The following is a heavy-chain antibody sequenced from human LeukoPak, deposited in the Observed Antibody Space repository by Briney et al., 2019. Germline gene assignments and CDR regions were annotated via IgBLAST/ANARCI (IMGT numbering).Heavy chain of an antibody. CDR3: ARVIRSRVTKEMATRKGYYYYYMDV. CDR2: IIPIFGTA. Sequence: SVKVSCKASGGTFSSYAISWVRQAPGQGLEWMGGIIPIFGTANYAQKLQGRVTITADESTSTAYMDLSSLRSEDTAVYYCARVIRSRVTKEMATRKGYYYYYMDVWGKGTTVTISS. J-gene: IGHJ6*03. CDR1: GGTFSSYA. D-gene: IGHD5-24*01. V-gene: IGHV1-69*13.